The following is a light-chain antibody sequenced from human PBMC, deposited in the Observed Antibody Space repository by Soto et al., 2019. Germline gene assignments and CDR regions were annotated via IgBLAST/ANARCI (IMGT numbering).Light chain of an antibody. CDR3: SSCTSSSTLV. CDR2: DVT. Sequence: QSALTQPASVSGSPGQSITISCTGTSSDVGGYNFVSWYQQHPGKAPKLTIYDVTNRPSGVSNRFSGSKSGNTASLTISGLQAEDEADYYCSSCTSSSTLVFGGGTKLTVL. V-gene: IGLV2-14*01. CDR1: SSDVGGYNF. J-gene: IGLJ2*01.